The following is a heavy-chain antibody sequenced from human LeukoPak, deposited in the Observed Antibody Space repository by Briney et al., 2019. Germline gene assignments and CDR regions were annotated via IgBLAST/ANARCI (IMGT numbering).Heavy chain of an antibody. CDR3: ARDDYAGVFDY. J-gene: IGHJ4*02. Sequence: PGGSLRLSCAASGFTFSSYAMSWVRQAPGKGLVWVSRINSDGSSTSYADSVKGRFTISRDNAKNTLYLQMNSLRAEDTAVYYCARDDYAGVFDYWGQGTLVTVSS. D-gene: IGHD4-23*01. CDR1: GFTFSSYA. CDR2: INSDGSST. V-gene: IGHV3-74*01.